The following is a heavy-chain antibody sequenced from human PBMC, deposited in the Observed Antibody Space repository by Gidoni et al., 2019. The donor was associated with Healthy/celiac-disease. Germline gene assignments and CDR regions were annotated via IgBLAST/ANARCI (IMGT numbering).Heavy chain of an antibody. CDR2: ISGSGGST. V-gene: IGHV3-23*01. CDR1: GFTLSSYA. Sequence: EVQLLESGGGLVQPGGSLRLSCAASGFTLSSYAMRWVRQAPGKGLEWVSAISGSGGSTYYADSVKGRFTISRDNSKNTLYLQMNSLRAEDTAVYYCAKVSRDGYNYAEYFQHWGQGTLVTVSS. CDR3: AKVSRDGYNYAEYFQH. D-gene: IGHD5-12*01. J-gene: IGHJ1*01.